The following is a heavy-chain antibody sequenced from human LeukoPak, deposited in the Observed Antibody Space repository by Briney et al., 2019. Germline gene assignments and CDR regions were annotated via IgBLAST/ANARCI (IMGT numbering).Heavy chain of an antibody. D-gene: IGHD3/OR15-3a*01. J-gene: IGHJ6*03. CDR2: ISWNSGSI. CDR1: GFTFDDYA. Sequence: PGRSLRLSCAAPGFTFDDYAMHWVRQAPGKGLEWVSGISWNSGSIGYADSVKGRFTISRDNAKNSLYLQMNSLRAEDTALYYCATMDLYYYYMDVWGKGTTVTVSS. CDR3: ATMDLYYYYMDV. V-gene: IGHV3-9*01.